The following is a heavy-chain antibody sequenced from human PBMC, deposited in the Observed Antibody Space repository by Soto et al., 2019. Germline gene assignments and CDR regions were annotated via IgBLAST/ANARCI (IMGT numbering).Heavy chain of an antibody. CDR1: GYTFTSCA. CDR3: ARDFRNYYGSGSYYPPPGY. D-gene: IGHD3-10*01. CDR2: INAGNGNT. J-gene: IGHJ4*02. Sequence: ASVKVSCKASGYTFTSCAMHWVRQAPGQRLEWMGWINAGNGNTKYSQKFQGRVTITRDTSASTAYMELSSLRSEDTAVYYCARDFRNYYGSGSYYPPPGYWGQGTLVTVSS. V-gene: IGHV1-3*01.